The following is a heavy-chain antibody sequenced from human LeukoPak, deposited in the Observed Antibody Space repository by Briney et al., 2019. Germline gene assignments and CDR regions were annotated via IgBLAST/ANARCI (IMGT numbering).Heavy chain of an antibody. CDR3: ARVRGVRGVNTYNWFDP. V-gene: IGHV1-8*01. J-gene: IGHJ5*02. Sequence: SVKVSCKASGYTFTSYDINWVRQATGQGLEWMGWMNPNSGNTGYAPKFQGRVTMTRNTSISTAYIELSSLRSEDTAVYYCARVRGVRGVNTYNWFDPWGQGTLVTVSS. CDR2: MNPNSGNT. CDR1: GYTFTSYD. D-gene: IGHD3-10*01.